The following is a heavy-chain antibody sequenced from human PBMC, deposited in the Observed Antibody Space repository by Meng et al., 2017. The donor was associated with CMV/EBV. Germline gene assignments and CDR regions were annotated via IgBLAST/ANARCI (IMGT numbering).Heavy chain of an antibody. CDR2: INHSGST. Sequence: SETLSLTCAVYGGSFSGYYWSWIRQPPGKGLEWIGEINHSGSTNYNPSLKSRVTISVDTSKNQFSLKLSSVTAADTAVYYCARALRFLEWLPDYWGQGTLVTAPQ. CDR3: ARALRFLEWLPDY. CDR1: GGSFSGYY. J-gene: IGHJ4*02. D-gene: IGHD3-3*01. V-gene: IGHV4-34*01.